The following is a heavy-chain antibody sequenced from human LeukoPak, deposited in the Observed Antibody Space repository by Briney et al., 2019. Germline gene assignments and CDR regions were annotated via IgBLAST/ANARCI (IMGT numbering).Heavy chain of an antibody. CDR2: IYTSGST. D-gene: IGHD6-19*01. Sequence: SETLSLTCTVSGGSISSGSYYWSWIRQPAGKGLEWIGRIYTSGSTNYSPSLKSRVTISVDTSKNQFSLKLSSVTAADTAVYYCARVSIAVAGTFDYWGQGTLVTVSS. CDR3: ARVSIAVAGTFDY. V-gene: IGHV4-61*02. J-gene: IGHJ4*02. CDR1: GGSISSGSYY.